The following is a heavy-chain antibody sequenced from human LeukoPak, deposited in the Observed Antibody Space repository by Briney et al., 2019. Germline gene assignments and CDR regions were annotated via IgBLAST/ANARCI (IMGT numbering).Heavy chain of an antibody. D-gene: IGHD1-26*01. CDR2: IWYDGSNK. J-gene: IGHJ4*02. CDR1: GFTFSSYG. Sequence: AGGPLRLSCAASGFTFSSYGMHWVRQTPGKGLEWVAVIWYDGSNKYYADSVKGRFTISRDNSKNTLYLQMNSLRAEDTAVYYCARDFLEVGATAYFDYWGQGTLVTVSS. CDR3: ARDFLEVGATAYFDY. V-gene: IGHV3-33*01.